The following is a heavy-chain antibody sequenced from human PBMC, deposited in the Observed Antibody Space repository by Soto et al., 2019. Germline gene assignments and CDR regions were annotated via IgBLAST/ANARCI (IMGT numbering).Heavy chain of an antibody. D-gene: IGHD2-8*01. Sequence: QVQLQESGPGLVKPSGTLSLTCAVSGGSISSSNWWSWVRQPPGKGLEWIGEIYHSGSTNYNPSLKSRVTISSDKSKNQFSLKLSSVTAADMAVYHCPKVYSTNGVCYGIDFDYWGQGTLVTVSS. J-gene: IGHJ4*02. CDR1: GGSISSSNW. CDR3: PKVYSTNGVCYGIDFDY. CDR2: IYHSGST. V-gene: IGHV4-4*02.